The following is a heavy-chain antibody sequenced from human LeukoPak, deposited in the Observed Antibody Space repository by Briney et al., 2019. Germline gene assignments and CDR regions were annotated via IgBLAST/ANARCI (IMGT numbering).Heavy chain of an antibody. Sequence: GGSLRLSCAASGFTFSSYAMSWVRQAPGKGLEWVSAISGSGGSTYYADSVKGRFTISRDNSKNTLYLQMDSLKIEDTAVYYCTTDRYYDNSELQFQHWGQGTLVTVSS. D-gene: IGHD3-22*01. CDR3: TTDRYYDNSELQFQH. J-gene: IGHJ1*01. CDR2: ISGSGGST. V-gene: IGHV3-23*01. CDR1: GFTFSSYA.